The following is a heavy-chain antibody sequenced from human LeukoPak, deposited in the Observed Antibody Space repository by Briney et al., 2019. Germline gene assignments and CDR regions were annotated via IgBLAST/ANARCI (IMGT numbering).Heavy chain of an antibody. Sequence: ASVKVSCKASGYTLTSYYMHWVRQAPGQGLEWMGIIDPSDGSTIYAQKFQGRVTMTRDTSTSTVHMELSSLRSDDTAVYYCTRDESGTRRGWFEYWGQGTLVTASS. V-gene: IGHV1-46*01. CDR2: IDPSDGST. J-gene: IGHJ5*01. CDR3: TRDESGTRRGWFEY. CDR1: GYTLTSYY.